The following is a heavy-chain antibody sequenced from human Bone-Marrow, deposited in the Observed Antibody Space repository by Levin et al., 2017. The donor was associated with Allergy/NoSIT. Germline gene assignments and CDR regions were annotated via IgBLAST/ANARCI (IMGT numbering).Heavy chain of an antibody. CDR1: DDSINTYF. V-gene: IGHV4-59*01. CDR3: ARDKSGNYFTFES. D-gene: IGHD1-26*01. CDR2: ISHSGST. Sequence: SETLSLTCNASDDSINTYFWSWIRQPPGKGLEWIGYISHSGSTNYNPSLKSRVTISLDTSKNHISLRLISVTAAAAAIYYCARDKSGNYFTFESWGEGTRVAVSS. J-gene: IGHJ4*02.